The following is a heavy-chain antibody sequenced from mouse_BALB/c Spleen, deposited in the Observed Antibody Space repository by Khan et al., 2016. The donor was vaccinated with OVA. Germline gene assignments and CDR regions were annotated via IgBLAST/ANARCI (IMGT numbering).Heavy chain of an antibody. Sequence: QVQLQQSGTELVKPGASVKMSCKALGYTFTTYPIERMKQNHGKSLVWIGNFHPYNDDTKYNEKFKGKAKLTVEKSSCTVYLELSRLTSDDSAVYYCTRRNRYDSAWFAYWGQGTLVTVSA. J-gene: IGHJ3*01. CDR3: TRRNRYDSAWFAY. D-gene: IGHD2-14*01. CDR1: GYTFTTYP. V-gene: IGHV1-47*01. CDR2: FHPYNDDT.